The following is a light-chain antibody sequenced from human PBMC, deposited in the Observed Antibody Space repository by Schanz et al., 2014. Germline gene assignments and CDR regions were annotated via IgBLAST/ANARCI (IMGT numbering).Light chain of an antibody. J-gene: IGLJ3*02. Sequence: QSALTQPASVSGSPGQSITISCTGTSSDIGGYNYVSWYQQHPGKAPKVMIFDVSNRPSGVSNRFSGSKSGNTASLTISGLQAEDEADYYCSSYAGSNTWVFGGGTKLTVL. CDR2: DVS. CDR3: SSYAGSNTWV. V-gene: IGLV2-14*03. CDR1: SSDIGGYNY.